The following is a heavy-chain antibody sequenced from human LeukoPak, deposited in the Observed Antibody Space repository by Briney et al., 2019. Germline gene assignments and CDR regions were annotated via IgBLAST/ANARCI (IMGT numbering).Heavy chain of an antibody. CDR2: ITSSGATT. V-gene: IGHV3-23*01. CDR1: GFTISTYA. CDR3: AKEFIAGDGHVDCDS. Sequence: GGSLRLSCAASGFTISTYAMTWVRQAPGKGLEWVSSITSSGATTYYADSVKGRFTISRDIYKNTLYLQMNSLTAEDSAVYYCAKEFIAGDGHVDCDSWGQGTLVTVSS. D-gene: IGHD5-24*01. J-gene: IGHJ4*02.